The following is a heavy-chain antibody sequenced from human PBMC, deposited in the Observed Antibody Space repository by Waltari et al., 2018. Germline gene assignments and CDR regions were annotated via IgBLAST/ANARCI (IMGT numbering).Heavy chain of an antibody. D-gene: IGHD2-15*01. CDR2: IYWNDDK. CDR1: GFSLTTSGVG. V-gene: IGHV2-5*01. J-gene: IGHJ3*02. CDR3: AHTHGGGSLSWGDAFDI. Sequence: QITLKESGPTLVKPTQTLTLTCTFSGFSLTTSGVGVAWIRQPPGKALEWLALIYWNDDKRYSPSLKSRLTITKDTSENQVVLTMTNLDPVDTATYFCAHTHGGGSLSWGDAFDIWGQGTMVTVSS.